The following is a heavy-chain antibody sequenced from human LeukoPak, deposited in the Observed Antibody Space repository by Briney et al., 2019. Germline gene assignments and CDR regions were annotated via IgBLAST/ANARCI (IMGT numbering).Heavy chain of an antibody. Sequence: GGSLRLSCAASGFTFSTFAMIWVRQPPGKGLEWVSSIFPSGGEIHYADSVRGRFTISRDNSKSTLSLQMNSLRAEDTAVYYCAKEQTTVITPAFDCWGQGTLVTVSS. V-gene: IGHV3-23*01. CDR2: IFPSGGEI. J-gene: IGHJ4*02. CDR1: GFTFSTFA. D-gene: IGHD4-23*01. CDR3: AKEQTTVITPAFDC.